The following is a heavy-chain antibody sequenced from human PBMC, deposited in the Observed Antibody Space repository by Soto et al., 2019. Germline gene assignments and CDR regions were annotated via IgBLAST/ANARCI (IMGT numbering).Heavy chain of an antibody. J-gene: IGHJ4*02. D-gene: IGHD6-19*01. V-gene: IGHV3-30*18. Sequence: PGGSLRLSCAASGFTFSSYGMHWVRQAPGKGLEWVAVVSYDGSNKYYADSVKGRFTISRDNSKNTVYLQMNSLRAEDTALYYCAKRFGSGWSYFDYWGQGTLVTVSS. CDR3: AKRFGSGWSYFDY. CDR1: GFTFSSYG. CDR2: VSYDGSNK.